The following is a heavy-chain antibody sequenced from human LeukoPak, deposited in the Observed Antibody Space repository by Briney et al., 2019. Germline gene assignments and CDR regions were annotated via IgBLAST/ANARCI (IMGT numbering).Heavy chain of an antibody. J-gene: IGHJ4*02. CDR2: ISSSGSTI. CDR1: GFTFSSYA. V-gene: IGHV3-48*04. Sequence: PGRSLRLSCAASGFTFSSYAMHWVRQAPGKGLEWVSYISSSGSTIYYADSVKGRFTISRDNAKNSLYLQMNSLRAEDTAVYYCARERNDFWSGYSSYFDYWGQGTLVTVSS. CDR3: ARERNDFWSGYSSYFDY. D-gene: IGHD3-3*01.